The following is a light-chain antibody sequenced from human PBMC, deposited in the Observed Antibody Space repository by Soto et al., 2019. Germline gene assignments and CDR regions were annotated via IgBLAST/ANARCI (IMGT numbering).Light chain of an antibody. CDR3: SSFTTSDTWV. CDR1: GSDFGRYNR. V-gene: IGLV2-18*02. Sequence: QSVLTQPPSVSGSPGQSVTISCTGTGSDFGRYNRVSWYQHTPGTAPKLLIYEVTNRPSGVPDRFSGCRSGNTASLTISGLQAEDDADYYCSSFTTSDTWVLGGGTKLTVL. CDR2: EVT. J-gene: IGLJ3*02.